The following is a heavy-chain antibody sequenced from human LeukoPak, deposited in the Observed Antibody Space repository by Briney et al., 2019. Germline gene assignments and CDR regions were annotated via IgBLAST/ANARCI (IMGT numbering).Heavy chain of an antibody. CDR2: IYHSGST. Sequence: SETLSLTCTVSGGSISSGGYYWSWIRQPPGKGLEWIGYIYHSGSTYYNPSLKSRVTISVDRSKSQFSLKLSSVTAADTAVYYCARGVGSGSYPFDYWGQGTRVTVSS. CDR3: ARGVGSGSYPFDY. CDR1: GGSISSGGYY. V-gene: IGHV4-30-2*01. D-gene: IGHD3-10*01. J-gene: IGHJ4*02.